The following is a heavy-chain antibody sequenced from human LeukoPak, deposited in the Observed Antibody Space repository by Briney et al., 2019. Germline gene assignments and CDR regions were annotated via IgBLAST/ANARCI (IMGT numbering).Heavy chain of an antibody. V-gene: IGHV1-8*03. CDR2: MNPNSGNT. Sequence: ASVKVSFKASGYTFTSYDINWVRQATGQGLEWMGWMNPNSGNTGYAQKFQGRVTITRNTSISTAYMELSSLRSEDTAVYYCAGRNELGILGDAFDIWGQGTMVTVSS. CDR3: AGRNELGILGDAFDI. J-gene: IGHJ3*02. CDR1: GYTFTSYD. D-gene: IGHD7-27*01.